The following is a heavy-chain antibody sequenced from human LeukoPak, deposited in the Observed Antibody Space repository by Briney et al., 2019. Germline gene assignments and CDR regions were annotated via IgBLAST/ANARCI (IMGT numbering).Heavy chain of an antibody. CDR1: GYTFTGYY. CDR2: TNPNSGGT. V-gene: IGHV1-2*02. Sequence: ASVKVSCKASGYTFTGYYMHWVRQAPGQGLEWMGWTNPNSGGTNYAQKFQGRVTTTRDTSISTAYMELSRLTFDDTAVYFCARGYSYGSADYWGQGTLVTVSS. CDR3: ARGYSYGSADY. J-gene: IGHJ4*02. D-gene: IGHD5-18*01.